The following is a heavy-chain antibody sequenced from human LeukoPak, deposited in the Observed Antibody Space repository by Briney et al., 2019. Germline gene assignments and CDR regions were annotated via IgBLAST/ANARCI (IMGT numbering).Heavy chain of an antibody. CDR2: ISSSSSYI. CDR1: GFTFSSYS. D-gene: IGHD6-13*01. J-gene: IGHJ4*02. Sequence: PGGSLRLSCAASGFTFSSYSMYWVRQAPGKGLEWVSSISSSSSYIYYADSVKGRFTISRDNAKNSLYLQMNSLRAEDTAVYYCARLSRAAAGRWGQGTLVTVSS. V-gene: IGHV3-21*01. CDR3: ARLSRAAAGR.